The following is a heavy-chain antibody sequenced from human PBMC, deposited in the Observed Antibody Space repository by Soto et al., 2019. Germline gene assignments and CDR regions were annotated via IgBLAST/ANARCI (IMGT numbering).Heavy chain of an antibody. D-gene: IGHD6-13*01. J-gene: IGHJ3*02. Sequence: QVQLVQAGAEVKKPGASVKVSCKASGYTFTSYGISWVRQAPGQRLEWMGWLSAYNGNTNAAQKLQGRVTMTTDTSTSTAYMELRSLRSEDTAVYYCARDSPIGIAAAGTSAFDIWGQGTMVTVSS. CDR2: LSAYNGNT. CDR1: GYTFTSYG. V-gene: IGHV1-18*01. CDR3: ARDSPIGIAAAGTSAFDI.